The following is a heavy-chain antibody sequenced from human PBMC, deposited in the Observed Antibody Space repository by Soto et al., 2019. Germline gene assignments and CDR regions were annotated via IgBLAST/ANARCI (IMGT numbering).Heavy chain of an antibody. J-gene: IGHJ4*02. D-gene: IGHD1-26*01. V-gene: IGHV3-72*01. CDR3: ARDTGGSYDY. CDR2: TRDKPNNYAA. CDR1: GFAFDDYY. Sequence: EGQLVQSGGGLVQPGGSLRLSCTASGFAFDDYYMDWVRQVPGKGLEWIGRTRDKPNNYAAEYVASVKGRFTISRAASKDSMYLQMNTVKTEDTAVYYCARDTGGSYDYWGQGALVIVSS.